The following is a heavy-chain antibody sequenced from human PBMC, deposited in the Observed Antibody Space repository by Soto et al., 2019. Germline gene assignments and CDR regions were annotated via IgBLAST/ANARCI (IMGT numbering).Heavy chain of an antibody. D-gene: IGHD1-26*01. CDR2: ISYDGSNK. CDR3: AKDPGGMSGSPQPADY. V-gene: IGHV3-30*18. J-gene: IGHJ4*02. Sequence: GGSLRLSCAASGFTFSSYGMHWVRQAPGKGLEWVAVISYDGSNKYYADSVKGRFTISRDNSKNTLYLQMNSLRAEDTAVYYCAKDPGGMSGSPQPADYWGQGTLVTVSS. CDR1: GFTFSSYG.